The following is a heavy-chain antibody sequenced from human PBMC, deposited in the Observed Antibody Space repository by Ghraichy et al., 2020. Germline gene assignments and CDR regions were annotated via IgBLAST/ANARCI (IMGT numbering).Heavy chain of an antibody. J-gene: IGHJ4*02. CDR2: ISGSGIST. CDR1: GFTFSSYA. D-gene: IGHD6-19*01. Sequence: GGSLRLSRAASGFTFSSYAMSWVRQAPGKGLECVSSISGSGISTYYADSVKGRFTISRDNSKNTLYLQMNSLRSEDTAVYYCAKVHSSGWYQVKSGPFDYWGQGILATVSS. V-gene: IGHV3-23*01. CDR3: AKVHSSGWYQVKSGPFDY.